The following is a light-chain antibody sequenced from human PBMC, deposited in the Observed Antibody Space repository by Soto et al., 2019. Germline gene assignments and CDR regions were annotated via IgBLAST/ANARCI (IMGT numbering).Light chain of an antibody. Sequence: DIHMTQSPSSLSSSVGDSVTITCSASQSISSYLNWYQQKPGKAPKLLIYAASSLQSGAPSRFSGSGSGTDFTLTISSLQPEDFATYYCQQSYSTPPGTFGQGTKVEIK. J-gene: IGKJ1*01. CDR3: QQSYSTPPGT. CDR2: AAS. V-gene: IGKV1-39*01. CDR1: QSISSY.